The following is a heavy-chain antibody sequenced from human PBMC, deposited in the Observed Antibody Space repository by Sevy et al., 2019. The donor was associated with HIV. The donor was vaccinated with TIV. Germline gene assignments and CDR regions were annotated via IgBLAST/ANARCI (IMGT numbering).Heavy chain of an antibody. D-gene: IGHD4-17*01. V-gene: IGHV1-18*04. J-gene: IGHJ5*02. Sequence: ASVKVSCKASGYTFTSYGISWVRQAPGQGLEWMGWISAYNGNTNYAQKLQGRVTMTTDTSTSTAYMELRSLRSDDTAVNYCARREYGADGESWFDPWGQGTLVTVSS. CDR3: ARREYGADGESWFDP. CDR1: GYTFTSYG. CDR2: ISAYNGNT.